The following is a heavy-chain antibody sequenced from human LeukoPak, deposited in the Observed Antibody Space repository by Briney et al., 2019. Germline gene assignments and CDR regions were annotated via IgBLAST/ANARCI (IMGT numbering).Heavy chain of an antibody. CDR1: GFTFSSYA. Sequence: GGSLRLSCAASGFTFSSYAMSWVRQAPGKGLEWVSAISGSGGSTYYADSVKGRFTISRDNSKNTLYLQMNSLRAEDTAVYYCAKFRYDILTGYYSANWFDPWGQGTLVTVSS. J-gene: IGHJ5*02. CDR3: AKFRYDILTGYYSANWFDP. V-gene: IGHV3-23*01. D-gene: IGHD3-9*01. CDR2: ISGSGGST.